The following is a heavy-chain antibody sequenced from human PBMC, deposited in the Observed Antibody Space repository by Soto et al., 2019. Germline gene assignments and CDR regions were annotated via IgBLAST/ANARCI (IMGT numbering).Heavy chain of an antibody. V-gene: IGHV3-74*01. CDR3: AKAEVEY. Sequence: GWSLRLSCAASGFTFGNSWMHLVRQAPGEGLEWVSRMNSDGSSTNYADSVKGRFTVSRENAKNTLYLQMNSLRAEDTAVYYCAKAEVEYWGAGTLVTVCS. J-gene: IGHJ4*02. CDR2: MNSDGSST. CDR1: GFTFGNSW.